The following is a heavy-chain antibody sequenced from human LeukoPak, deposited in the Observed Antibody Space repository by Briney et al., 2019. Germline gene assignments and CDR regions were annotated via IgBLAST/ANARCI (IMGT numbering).Heavy chain of an antibody. Sequence: GSLRLSCAASGFTFNNYGMHWVRQAPGKGLEGVAVIWYDGSNAYYADSVKGRFTISRDNSNDTLYLQMYSLRAEDTAVYYCTRGVRPPHCSSTSCYAGYGMDVWGQGTTVTVSS. V-gene: IGHV3-33*01. CDR1: GFTFNNYG. J-gene: IGHJ6*02. CDR3: TRGVRPPHCSSTSCYAGYGMDV. D-gene: IGHD2-2*01. CDR2: IWYDGSNA.